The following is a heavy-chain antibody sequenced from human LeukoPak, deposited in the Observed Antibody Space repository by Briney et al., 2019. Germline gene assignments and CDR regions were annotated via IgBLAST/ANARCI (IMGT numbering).Heavy chain of an antibody. CDR3: ARDLGQYYDTSDNWFDP. Sequence: AGGSLRLSCAASGFTFSNYAMSWVRQAPGKGLEWVSAINHSGGSTYYADSVKGRFTISRDNSKNTLYLQMNSLRAEDTAVYYCARDLGQYYDTSDNWFDPWGQGTLVTVS. J-gene: IGHJ5*02. CDR2: INHSGGST. V-gene: IGHV3-23*01. CDR1: GFTFSNYA. D-gene: IGHD3-22*01.